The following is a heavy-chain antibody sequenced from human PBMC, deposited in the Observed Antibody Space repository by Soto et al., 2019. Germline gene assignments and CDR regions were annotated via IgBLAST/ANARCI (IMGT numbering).Heavy chain of an antibody. CDR3: ARDAGETGAAGDPYYYYYGMDV. D-gene: IGHD7-27*01. V-gene: IGHV3-30-3*01. CDR1: GFTFSSYA. CDR2: ISYDGSNK. Sequence: QVQLVESGGGVVQPGRSLRLSCAASGFTFSSYAMHWVRQAPGKGLEWVAVISYDGSNKYYADSVKGRFTISRDNSKNTLYLQMNSLRADDTAVYYCARDAGETGAAGDPYYYYYGMDVWGQGTTVTVSS. J-gene: IGHJ6*02.